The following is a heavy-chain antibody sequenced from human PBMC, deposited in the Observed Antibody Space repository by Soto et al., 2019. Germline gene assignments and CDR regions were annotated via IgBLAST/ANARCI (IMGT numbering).Heavy chain of an antibody. J-gene: IGHJ4*02. D-gene: IGHD6-13*01. Sequence: GGSLSLSCAASAFTSSSYAMHCVRQAPGKGVVWASVSYSGGSTYYADSVKGRFTISRHNSKNKLYLQMNSLRAEDTAVYYCARVSSSSEFRVDNWGQGTLVTVSS. CDR3: ARVSSSSEFRVDN. CDR2: SYSGGST. V-gene: IGHV3-53*04. CDR1: AFTSSSYA.